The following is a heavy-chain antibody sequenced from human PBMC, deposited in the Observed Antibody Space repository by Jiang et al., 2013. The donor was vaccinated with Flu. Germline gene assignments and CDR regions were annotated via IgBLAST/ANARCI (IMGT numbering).Heavy chain of an antibody. V-gene: IGHV7-4-1*02. Sequence: QSGSELKKPGASVKVSCKASGYTFTSYAMNWARQAPGQGLEWMGWINTNTGNPTYAQGFTGRFVFSLDTSVSTAYLQISSLKAEDTAVYYCARSSIAARLDAFDIWGQGTMVTVSS. D-gene: IGHD6-6*01. CDR1: GYTFTSYA. J-gene: IGHJ3*02. CDR3: ARSSIAARLDAFDI. CDR2: INTNTGNP.